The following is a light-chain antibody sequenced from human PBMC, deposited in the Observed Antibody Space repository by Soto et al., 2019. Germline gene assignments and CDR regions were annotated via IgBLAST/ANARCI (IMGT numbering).Light chain of an antibody. Sequence: RSFCCGDRAALPRRANQSVRSNLAWYQQRPGQAPRLLIYGASTRAAGVPARFSGSGSGTEFTLTISSLQSEDFAVYYCQQYNNWPPRTFGQGTKVDIK. CDR2: GAS. J-gene: IGKJ1*01. CDR3: QQYNNWPPRT. V-gene: IGKV3-15*01. CDR1: QSVRSN.